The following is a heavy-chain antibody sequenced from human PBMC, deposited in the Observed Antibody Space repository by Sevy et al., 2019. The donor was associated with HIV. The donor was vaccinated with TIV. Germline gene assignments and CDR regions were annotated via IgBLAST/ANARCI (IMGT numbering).Heavy chain of an antibody. Sequence: SETLSLTCTVSGGSISSSSYYWSWIRQSAGKGLEWIGRMYISGSTNYNPSLTSRVTMSIDTSKNHFSLKLTSVTAADTAVYFCARVTTAGAVDSWGQGTLVTVSS. J-gene: IGHJ5*01. CDR1: GGSISSSSYY. CDR3: ARVTTAGAVDS. D-gene: IGHD6-19*01. CDR2: MYISGST. V-gene: IGHV4-61*02.